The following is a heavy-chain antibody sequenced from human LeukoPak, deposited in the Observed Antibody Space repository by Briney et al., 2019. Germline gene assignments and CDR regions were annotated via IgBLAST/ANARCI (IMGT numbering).Heavy chain of an antibody. CDR1: GYTFTSYG. Sequence: ASVKVSCKASGYTFTSYGISWVRQAPGQELEWMGGISAYNGDTNYAQKLQGRVTMTTDTSTSTAYMELRSLRSDDTAVYYCASRYYDSSRYYQYYFDYWGQGTLVTVSS. V-gene: IGHV1-18*01. CDR2: ISAYNGDT. D-gene: IGHD3-22*01. CDR3: ASRYYDSSRYYQYYFDY. J-gene: IGHJ4*02.